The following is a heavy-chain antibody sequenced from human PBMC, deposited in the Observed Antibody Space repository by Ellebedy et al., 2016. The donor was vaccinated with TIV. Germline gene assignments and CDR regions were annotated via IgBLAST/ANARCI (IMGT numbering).Heavy chain of an antibody. CDR1: GGSITSSSYY. D-gene: IGHD5-24*01. CDR2: IYYSGSA. J-gene: IGHJ3*02. Sequence: MPSETLSLTCTVSGGSITSSSYYWGWIRQPPGKGLEWIGLIYYSGSAYYNPSLKSRVTISVDTSKNHFSLKLTPVTAADTAMYYCAKLEMATILDAFDIWGQGTMVTVSS. CDR3: AKLEMATILDAFDI. V-gene: IGHV4-39*02.